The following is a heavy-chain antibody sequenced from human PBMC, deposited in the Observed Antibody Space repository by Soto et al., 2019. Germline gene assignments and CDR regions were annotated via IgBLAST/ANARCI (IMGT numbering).Heavy chain of an antibody. CDR2: IYYSGSN. CDR3: ARENGLEMGVGMDV. CDR1: GGSISSGGYY. J-gene: IGHJ6*02. D-gene: IGHD1-1*01. Sequence: QVQLQESGPGLVKPSQTLSLTCTVSGGSISSGGYYWSWIRQHPGKGLEWIGYIYYSGSNYYNPSLKSRVTRSVDTSKNQFSLKLSSVPATDTAVYYCARENGLEMGVGMDVWGQGTTVTVSS. V-gene: IGHV4-31*03.